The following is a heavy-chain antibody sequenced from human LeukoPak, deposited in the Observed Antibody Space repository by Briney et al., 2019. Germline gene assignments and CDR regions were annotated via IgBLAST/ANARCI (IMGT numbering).Heavy chain of an antibody. CDR1: GFAFSNYW. J-gene: IGHJ4*02. CDR3: ARGWGEKGRYRGGTCNNTEFDY. Sequence: GGSLTLSCAASGFAFSNYWMNWVRQAPGKGVEGLVNIKESGSEKYFMNSVKGRFTISRHKAQDSIYLQMNPLRPEETAVYYGARGWGEKGRYRGGTCNNTEFDYWGQGTLVTVSS. CDR2: IKESGSEK. D-gene: IGHD3-16*01. V-gene: IGHV3-7*01.